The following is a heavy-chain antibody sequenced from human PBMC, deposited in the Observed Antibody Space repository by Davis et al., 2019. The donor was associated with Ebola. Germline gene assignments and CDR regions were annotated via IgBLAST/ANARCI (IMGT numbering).Heavy chain of an antibody. D-gene: IGHD3-22*01. CDR2: ISSSSSYI. Sequence: GESLKISCAASGFTFSSYSMNWVRQAPGKGLEWVSSISSSSSYIYYADSVKGRFTISRDNSKNTLDLQMNSLRAEDTAVYYCASSKVVVNAFDIWGQGTMVTVSS. J-gene: IGHJ3*02. V-gene: IGHV3-21*04. CDR3: ASSKVVVNAFDI. CDR1: GFTFSSYS.